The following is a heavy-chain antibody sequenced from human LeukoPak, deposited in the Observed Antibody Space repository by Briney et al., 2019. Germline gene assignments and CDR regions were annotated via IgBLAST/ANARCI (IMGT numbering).Heavy chain of an antibody. D-gene: IGHD2-15*01. Sequence: SETLSLTCAVYGGSFSGYYWSWIRQPPGKGLEWIGEINHSGSTNYNPSLKSRVTISVDTSKNQFSLKLSCVTAAYTAVYYCARGPYYCSGGSCYPPNFDYWGQGTLVTVSS. CDR3: ARGPYYCSGGSCYPPNFDY. V-gene: IGHV4-34*01. CDR2: INHSGST. J-gene: IGHJ4*02. CDR1: GGSFSGYY.